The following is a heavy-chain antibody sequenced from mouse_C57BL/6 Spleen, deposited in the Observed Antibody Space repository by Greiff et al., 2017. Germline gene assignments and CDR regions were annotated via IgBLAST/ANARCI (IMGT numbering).Heavy chain of an antibody. Sequence: VQRVESGPGLVQPSQSLSITCTVSGFSLTSYGVHWVRQSPGKGLEWLGVIWSGGSTDYNDAFISRLSIRKDNSKRQVFFKMNSLQADDTAIYYGASIYYGYDRGLAYWGQGTLVTVPA. V-gene: IGHV2-2*01. D-gene: IGHD2-2*01. J-gene: IGHJ3*01. CDR1: GFSLTSYG. CDR3: ASIYYGYDRGLAY. CDR2: IWSGGST.